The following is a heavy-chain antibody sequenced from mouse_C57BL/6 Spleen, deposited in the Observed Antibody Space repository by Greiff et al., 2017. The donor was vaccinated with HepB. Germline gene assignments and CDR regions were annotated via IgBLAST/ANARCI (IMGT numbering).Heavy chain of an antibody. Sequence: EVMLVESGGGLVKPGGSLKLSCAASGFTFSSYTMSWVRQTPEKRLEWVATISGGGGNTYYPDSVKGRFTISRDNAKNTLYLQMSSLRSEDTALYYCARAYDYDDAMDYWGQGTSVTVSS. J-gene: IGHJ4*01. V-gene: IGHV5-9*01. CDR1: GFTFSSYT. CDR3: ARAYDYDDAMDY. D-gene: IGHD2-4*01. CDR2: ISGGGGNT.